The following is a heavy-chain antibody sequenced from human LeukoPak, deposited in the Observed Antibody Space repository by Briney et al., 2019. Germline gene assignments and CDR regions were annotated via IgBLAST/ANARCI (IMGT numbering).Heavy chain of an antibody. CDR2: IYYSGST. V-gene: IGHV4-30-4*01. CDR3: ARGGVINLLYYYYGMDV. J-gene: IGHJ6*04. Sequence: SETLSLTCTVSGGSISSGDYYWSWIRQPPGKGLEWIGYIYYSGSTYYNPSLKSRVTISVDTSKNQFSLKLSSVTAAGTAVYYCARGGVINLLYYYYGMDVWGKGTTVTVSS. CDR1: GGSISSGDYY. D-gene: IGHD3-10*01.